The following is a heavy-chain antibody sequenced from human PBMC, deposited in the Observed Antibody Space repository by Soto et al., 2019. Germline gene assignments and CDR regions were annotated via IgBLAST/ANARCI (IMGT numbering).Heavy chain of an antibody. CDR2: INPRGDST. CDR1: GFTFTGYY. CDR3: AIDNSYGSGSYWWFDP. D-gene: IGHD3-10*01. V-gene: IGHV1-46*01. Sequence: QVYLVQSGAEVKEPGASVKVSCKASGFTFTGYYMHGVRQAPGQGLEWMGIINPRGDSTSYAQKFQGRVTMTRDASTSTAYMELSSLRSDDTAVYYCAIDNSYGSGSYWWFDPWGQGTLVTVSS. J-gene: IGHJ5*02.